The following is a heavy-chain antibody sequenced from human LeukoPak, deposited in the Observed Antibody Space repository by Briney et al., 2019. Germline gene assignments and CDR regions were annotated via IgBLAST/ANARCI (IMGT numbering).Heavy chain of an antibody. D-gene: IGHD2-21*01. Sequence: SETLSLTCTVSGGSISSSSYYWGWIRQPPGKGLEWIGSIYYSGSTYYNPSLKSRVTISVDTSKNQFSMKLSSVTAADTTVDYCARQRVIDFEYWRQGTRVTVSS. CDR2: IYYSGST. CDR3: ARQRVIDFEY. CDR1: GGSISSSSYY. J-gene: IGHJ4*02. V-gene: IGHV4-39*01.